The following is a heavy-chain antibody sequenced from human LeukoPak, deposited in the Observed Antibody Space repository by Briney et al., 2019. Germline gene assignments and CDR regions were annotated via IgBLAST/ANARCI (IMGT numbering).Heavy chain of an antibody. D-gene: IGHD6-19*01. CDR1: GFTFSSYA. CDR3: AKGGSSGWYKKNFDY. J-gene: IGHJ4*02. CDR2: ISGSGGST. Sequence: PGGSLRLSCAASGFTFSSYAMSWVRQAPGKGVEWVSAISGSGGSTYYPDSLKGRFTISRDNSKNTLYLQMNSLRAEDTAVYYCAKGGSSGWYKKNFDYWGQGTLVTVSS. V-gene: IGHV3-23*01.